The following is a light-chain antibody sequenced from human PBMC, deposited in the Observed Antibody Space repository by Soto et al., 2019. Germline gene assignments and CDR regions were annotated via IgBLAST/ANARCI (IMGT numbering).Light chain of an antibody. V-gene: IGKV1-17*01. CDR2: AAS. CDR3: LQHNSYPQT. CDR1: QSISSY. J-gene: IGKJ1*01. Sequence: DIQMTQSPSSLSASVGYRVTITFRASQSISSYLNWYQQKPGKAPKLLIYAASSLQSGVPSRFSGSGSGTEFTLTISSLQPEDFATYYCLQHNSYPQTFGQGTKVDI.